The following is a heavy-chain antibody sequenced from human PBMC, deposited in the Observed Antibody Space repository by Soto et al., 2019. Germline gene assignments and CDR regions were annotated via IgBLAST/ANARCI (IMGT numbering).Heavy chain of an antibody. D-gene: IGHD3-9*01. CDR3: ARRSYYIFNGYYEAPDY. Sequence: HGESLKISCKGSGYSFTNYWIGWVRQMPGKDLEWIGIIYPEDSETRYSPSFQGLVTISVDKSISTAYLQWISLKASDTAMYYCARRSYYIFNGYYEAPDYWGQRILVTVSA. CDR1: GYSFTNYW. CDR2: IYPEDSET. V-gene: IGHV5-51*01. J-gene: IGHJ4*02.